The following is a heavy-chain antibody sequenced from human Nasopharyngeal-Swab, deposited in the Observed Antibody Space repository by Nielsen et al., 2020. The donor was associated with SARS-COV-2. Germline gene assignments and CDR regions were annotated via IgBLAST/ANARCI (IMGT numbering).Heavy chain of an antibody. V-gene: IGHV6-1*01. CDR1: GDSVSSNSAA. Sequence: LSLTCAISGDSVSSNSAAWNWIRQSPSRGLEWLGRTYYRSKWYNDYAVSVKSRITINPDTSKNQFSLQLNSVTPEDTAVYYCARGGSSSWLNWFDPWGQGTLVTVSS. CDR2: TYYRSKWYN. J-gene: IGHJ5*02. D-gene: IGHD6-13*01. CDR3: ARGGSSSWLNWFDP.